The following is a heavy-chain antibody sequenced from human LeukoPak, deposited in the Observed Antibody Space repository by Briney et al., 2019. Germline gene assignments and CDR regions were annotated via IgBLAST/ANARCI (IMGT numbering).Heavy chain of an antibody. CDR1: GITFSSYG. CDR3: AKGASYGGNSAYDY. Sequence: GGSLRLSCAASGITFSSYGMHWVRQAPGKGLEWVAVISYDGSNKYYADSVKGRFTISRDNSKNTLYLQMNSLRAEDTAVYYCAKGASYGGNSAYDYWGQGTLVTVSS. V-gene: IGHV3-30*18. J-gene: IGHJ4*02. D-gene: IGHD4-23*01. CDR2: ISYDGSNK.